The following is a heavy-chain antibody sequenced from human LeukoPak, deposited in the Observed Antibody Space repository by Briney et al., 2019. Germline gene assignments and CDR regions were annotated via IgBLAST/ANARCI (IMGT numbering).Heavy chain of an antibody. Sequence: PGGSLRLSCAASGFTFNSYAMGWVRQAPGKGLEWVSGISGGSAYYADSVKGRFTISRDNSKNTLYLQMNSLRAEDTAVYYCTTSIDYWGQGTLVTVSS. CDR3: TTSIDY. J-gene: IGHJ4*02. CDR1: GFTFNSYA. CDR2: ISGGSA. V-gene: IGHV3-23*01.